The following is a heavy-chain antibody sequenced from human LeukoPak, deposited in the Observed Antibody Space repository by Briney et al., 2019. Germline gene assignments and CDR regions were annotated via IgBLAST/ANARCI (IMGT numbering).Heavy chain of an antibody. CDR1: GFTFSDYY. J-gene: IGHJ4*02. D-gene: IGHD5-18*01. CDR2: ISSSGSTI. Sequence: GGSLRLSCAASGFTFSDYYMSWIRQAPGKGLERVSYISSSGSTIYYADSVKGRFTISRDNAKNSLYLQMNSLRAEDTAVYYCAREGVRGYSPIDYWGQGTLVTVSS. V-gene: IGHV3-11*01. CDR3: AREGVRGYSPIDY.